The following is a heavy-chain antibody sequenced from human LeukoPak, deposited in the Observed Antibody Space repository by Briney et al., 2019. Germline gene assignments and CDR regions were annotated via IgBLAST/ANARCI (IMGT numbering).Heavy chain of an antibody. V-gene: IGHV3-30*18. CDR1: GFTFSSYG. J-gene: IGHJ4*02. CDR2: ISYDGSNK. Sequence: GGSLRLSCAASGFTFSSYGMHWVRQAPGKGLEWVAVISYDGSNKYYADSVKGRFTISRDNSKNTLYLQMSSLRAEDTAVYYCAKYIFAVGTSFDSWGQGTLVTVSS. CDR3: AKYIFAVGTSFDS. D-gene: IGHD2-21*01.